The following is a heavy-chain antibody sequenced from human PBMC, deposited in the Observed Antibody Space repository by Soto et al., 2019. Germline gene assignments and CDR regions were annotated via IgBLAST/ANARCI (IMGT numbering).Heavy chain of an antibody. CDR3: ARPTYYYDSSGPPAY. J-gene: IGHJ4*02. Sequence: GGSLRLSCSASGFTFSNYWMNWVRQAPGKGLEWVSYISSSSSTIFYTDSVKGRFTVSRDNAKNSLYLQMNSLRAEDTAVYNCARPTYYYDSSGPPAYWGQGTLVTVSS. CDR1: GFTFSNYW. V-gene: IGHV3-48*01. D-gene: IGHD3-22*01. CDR2: ISSSSSTI.